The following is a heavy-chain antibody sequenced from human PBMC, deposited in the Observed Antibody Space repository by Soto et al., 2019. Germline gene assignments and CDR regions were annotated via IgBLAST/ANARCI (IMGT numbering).Heavy chain of an antibody. CDR1: GFSLSSYW. CDR2: IQSDGSST. D-gene: IGHD6-19*01. J-gene: IGHJ4*02. CDR3: AREKAVAGTTCDY. Sequence: EVQLVESGGGSVQPGGSLRLSCAASGFSLSSYWMHWVRQVPGKGLVWVSRIQSDGSSTNYADSVKGRFTISKDNAKNTLDLQMDSLRVEDTAVYYCAREKAVAGTTCDYWGQGTLVTVCS. V-gene: IGHV3-74*01.